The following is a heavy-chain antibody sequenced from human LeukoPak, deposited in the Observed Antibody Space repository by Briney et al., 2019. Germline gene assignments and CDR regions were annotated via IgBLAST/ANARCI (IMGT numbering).Heavy chain of an antibody. V-gene: IGHV4-59*08. J-gene: IGHJ4*02. Sequence: SETLSLTCGISGDSIRRNYWSWIRQPPGKGLEWIGYIHYSGNTNYNPSLKSRVSISVDTSKNQFSLKLTSVTAADTAVYYCAAYRSGTHYNSYYFDNWGQGTLVIVSS. CDR2: IHYSGNT. CDR3: AAYRSGTHYNSYYFDN. CDR1: GDSIRRNY. D-gene: IGHD3-10*01.